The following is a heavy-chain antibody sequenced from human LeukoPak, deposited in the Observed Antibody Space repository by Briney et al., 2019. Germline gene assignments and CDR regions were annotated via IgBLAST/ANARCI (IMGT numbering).Heavy chain of an antibody. V-gene: IGHV3-21*01. CDR2: TSSSRDI. CDR1: GFTFGSFS. J-gene: IGHJ4*02. CDR3: ARDLGRADLPDY. Sequence: GGSLRLSCAASGFTFGSFSMNWVRQAPGKGLEWVSSTSSSRDINYADSVKGRFTISRDNAKNSLYLQMNSLRAEDTAVFYCARDLGRADLPDYWGQGTLVTVSS. D-gene: IGHD7-27*01.